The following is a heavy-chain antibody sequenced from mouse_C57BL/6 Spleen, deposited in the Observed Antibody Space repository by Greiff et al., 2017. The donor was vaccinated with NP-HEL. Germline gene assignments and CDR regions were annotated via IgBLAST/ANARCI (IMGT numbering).Heavy chain of an antibody. D-gene: IGHD1-1*01. CDR3: ARRGATVVAPGYFDV. V-gene: IGHV1-82*01. CDR1: GYAFSSSW. J-gene: IGHJ1*03. Sequence: VQLQQSGPELVKPGASVKISCKASGYAFSSSWMNWVKQRPGKGLEWIGRIYPGDGDTNYNGKFKGKATLTADKSSSTAYMQLSSLTSEDSAVYFGARRGATVVAPGYFDVWGTGTTVTVSS. CDR2: IYPGDGDT.